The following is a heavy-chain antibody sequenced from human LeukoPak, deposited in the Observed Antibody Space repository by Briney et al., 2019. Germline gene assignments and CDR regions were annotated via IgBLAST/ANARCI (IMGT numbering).Heavy chain of an antibody. CDR1: GFTFDDYG. V-gene: IGHV3-20*04. J-gene: IGHJ4*02. CDR3: ARMRTIVGATGHLDY. D-gene: IGHD1-26*01. CDR2: INWSGGST. Sequence: GGSLRLSCAASGFTFDDYGMAWVRQAPGKGLEWVSGINWSGGSTGFADSVKGRFTISRDNAKNSLYLQMNSLRAKDTALYYCARMRTIVGATGHLDYWGQGTLVTVSS.